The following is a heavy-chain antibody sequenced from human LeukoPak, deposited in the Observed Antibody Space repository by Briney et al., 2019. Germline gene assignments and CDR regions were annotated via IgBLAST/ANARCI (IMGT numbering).Heavy chain of an antibody. V-gene: IGHV1-69*05. CDR2: IIPIFGTA. J-gene: IGHJ4*02. Sequence: SVKVSCKASGGTFSSYAISWVRQAPGQGLEWMGRIIPIFGTANYAQKFQGRVTITTDESTSTAYMELSSLRSEDTAVYYCARDSLGYCSSTSCRPSYYWGQGTLVTVS. D-gene: IGHD2-2*01. CDR1: GGTFSSYA. CDR3: ARDSLGYCSSTSCRPSYY.